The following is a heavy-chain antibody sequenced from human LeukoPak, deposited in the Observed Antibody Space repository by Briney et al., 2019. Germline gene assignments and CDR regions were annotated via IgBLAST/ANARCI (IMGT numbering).Heavy chain of an antibody. D-gene: IGHD3-22*01. CDR3: ARSGGYYDSSGYYY. CDR2: IYTSGST. J-gene: IGHJ4*02. CDR1: GGSISSYY. V-gene: IGHV4-4*07. Sequence: SETLSLTCTVSGGSISSYYWSWIRQPAGKGLEWFGRIYTSGSTNYNPSLKSRVTMSVDTSKNQFSLKLSSVTAADTAVYYCARSGGYYDSSGYYYWGQGTLVTVSS.